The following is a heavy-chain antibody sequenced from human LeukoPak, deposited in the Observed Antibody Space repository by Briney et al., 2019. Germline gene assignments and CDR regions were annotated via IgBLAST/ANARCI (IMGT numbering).Heavy chain of an antibody. CDR3: ARDFSYDSSGSSDV. D-gene: IGHD3-22*01. CDR2: INAGNGNT. J-gene: IGHJ6*02. Sequence: ASVKVSCKASGYTFTSYGISWVRQAPGQRLEWMGWINAGNGNTKYSQKFQGRVTITRDTSASTAYMELSSLRSEDTAVYYCARDFSYDSSGSSDVWGQGTTVTVSS. CDR1: GYTFTSYG. V-gene: IGHV1-3*01.